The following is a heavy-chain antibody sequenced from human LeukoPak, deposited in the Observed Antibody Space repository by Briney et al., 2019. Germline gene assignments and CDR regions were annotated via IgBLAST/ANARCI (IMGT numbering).Heavy chain of an antibody. D-gene: IGHD3-10*01. CDR2: ISGSGGST. J-gene: IGHJ5*02. CDR3: VLLWFGTPFDP. V-gene: IGHV3-23*01. CDR1: GFTFSSYA. Sequence: GVSLRFYCAASGFTFSSYAMSWVRQAPGKGLEWVSAISGSGGSTYYADSVKGRFTISRDNSKNTLYLQMNSLRAEDTAVYYCVLLWFGTPFDPWGQGTLVTVSS.